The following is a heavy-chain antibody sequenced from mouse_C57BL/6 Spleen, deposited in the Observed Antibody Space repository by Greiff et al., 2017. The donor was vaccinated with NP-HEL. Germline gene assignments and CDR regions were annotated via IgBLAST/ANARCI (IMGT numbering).Heavy chain of an antibody. Sequence: VQRVESGAELARPGASVKMSCKASGYTFTSYTMHWVKQRPGQGLEWIGYINPSSGYTKYNQKFKDKATLTADKSSSTAYMQLSSLTSEDSAVYYCASCYDGYYSWFAYWGQGTLVTVSA. CDR2: INPSSGYT. D-gene: IGHD2-3*01. V-gene: IGHV1-4*01. CDR3: ASCYDGYYSWFAY. J-gene: IGHJ3*01. CDR1: GYTFTSYT.